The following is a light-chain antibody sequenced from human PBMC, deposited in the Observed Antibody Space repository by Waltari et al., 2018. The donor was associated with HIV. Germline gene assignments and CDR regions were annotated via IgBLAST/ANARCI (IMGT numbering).Light chain of an antibody. CDR1: QTISSK. Sequence: DIQMTQSPSSLSAFVGDSVTITCRASQTISSKLNWYHQRPGKAPNLLISVASRLQSGVPSRFSGSGSGTDFTLTISSLQPEDFATYYCQQTYSTPYTFGQGTKLEI. V-gene: IGKV1-39*01. CDR2: VAS. CDR3: QQTYSTPYT. J-gene: IGKJ2*01.